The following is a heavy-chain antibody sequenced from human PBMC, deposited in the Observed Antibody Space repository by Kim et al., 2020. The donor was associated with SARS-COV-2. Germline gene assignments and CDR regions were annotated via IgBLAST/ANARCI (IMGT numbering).Heavy chain of an antibody. CDR2: IYYSGST. CDR3: ASDQMRPWMTLYAFAI. J-gene: IGHJ3*02. V-gene: IGHV4-39*07. D-gene: IGHD1-1*01. CDR1: GGSISSSYYY. Sequence: SENLSLTCTVSGGSISSSYYYWDWLRQPPGKGLEWFGSIYYSGSTYYNPSLKSRVTISVDTSKNQLSLKLSSVTAADTAVHYCASDQMRPWMTLYAFAI.